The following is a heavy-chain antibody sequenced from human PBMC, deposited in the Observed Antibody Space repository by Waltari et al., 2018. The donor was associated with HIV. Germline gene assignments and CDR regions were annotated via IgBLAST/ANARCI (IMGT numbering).Heavy chain of an antibody. V-gene: IGHV4-59*01. CDR3: ARVLTDLGAQSLDS. Sequence: VQLQESGPGLVKPSETLSLTCSVSGGSLRNYYWTWIRQPPGKGLEWIGYIYYSGYTKYNPSLKSRVTISVDTSKNQFSLNLTSVTAADTALYYCARVLTDLGAQSLDSWGQGTRVTVSP. D-gene: IGHD3-3*01. CDR1: GGSLRNYY. CDR2: IYYSGYT. J-gene: IGHJ4*02.